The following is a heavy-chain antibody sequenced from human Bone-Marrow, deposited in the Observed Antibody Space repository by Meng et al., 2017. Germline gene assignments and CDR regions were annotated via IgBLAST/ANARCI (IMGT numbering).Heavy chain of an antibody. V-gene: IGHV3-7*01. J-gene: IGHJ6*02. CDR3: ARTAYSIVGATLYYYYYGMDV. Sequence: GESLKISCAASGFTLSSYWMSWVRQAPGKGLEWVANIKQDGSEKYYVDSVKGRFTISRDNAKNSLYLQMNSLRAEDTAVYYCARTAYSIVGATLYYYYYGMDVWGQGPTVTVSS. D-gene: IGHD1-26*01. CDR2: IKQDGSEK. CDR1: GFTLSSYW.